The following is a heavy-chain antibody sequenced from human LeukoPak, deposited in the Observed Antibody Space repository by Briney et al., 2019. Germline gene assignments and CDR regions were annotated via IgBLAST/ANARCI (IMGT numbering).Heavy chain of an antibody. V-gene: IGHV1-69*04. J-gene: IGHJ4*02. CDR1: GGAFSSYA. D-gene: IGHD2-15*01. CDR2: IIPILGIA. Sequence: SVKVSCKASGGAFSSYAISWVRQAPGQGLEWMGRIIPILGIANYAQKFQGRVTITADKSTSTAYMELSSLRSEDTAVYYCARDCSGGSCFLVWGQGTLVTVSS. CDR3: ARDCSGGSCFLV.